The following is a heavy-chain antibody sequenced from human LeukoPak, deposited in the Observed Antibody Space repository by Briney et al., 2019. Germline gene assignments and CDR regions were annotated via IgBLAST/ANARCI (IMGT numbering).Heavy chain of an antibody. CDR2: ISGSGGST. D-gene: IGHD3-10*01. CDR1: GFTFSSYA. J-gene: IGHJ4*02. Sequence: QTGGSLRLSCAASGFTFSSYAMSWVRQAPGKGLEWVSAISGSGGSTYYADSVKGRFTISRDNSKNTLYLQMNSLRVEDTATYYCAKAYNYGSGSYYQTFDYWGQGTLVTVSS. CDR3: AKAYNYGSGSYYQTFDY. V-gene: IGHV3-23*01.